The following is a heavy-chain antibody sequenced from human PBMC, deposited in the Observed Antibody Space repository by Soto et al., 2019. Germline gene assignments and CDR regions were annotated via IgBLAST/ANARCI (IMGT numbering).Heavy chain of an antibody. Sequence: EVQLLESGGDVVRPGGSLRLSCAASGFTFSSYAMGWVRQAPGKGLEWVAGVSRAGTYTYYADSGRGRFSISRDNSRDTMDLYMNALRGDDTAVYFFVKDKVTEDVGESWGQGTLVSVSS. V-gene: IGHV3-23*01. D-gene: IGHD3-16*01. CDR2: VSRAGTYT. J-gene: IGHJ5*02. CDR3: VKDKVTEDVGES. CDR1: GFTFSSYA.